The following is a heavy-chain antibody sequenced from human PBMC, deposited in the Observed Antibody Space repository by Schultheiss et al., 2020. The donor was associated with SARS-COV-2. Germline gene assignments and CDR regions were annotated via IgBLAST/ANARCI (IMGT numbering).Heavy chain of an antibody. Sequence: SVKVSCKASGGTFSSYAISWVRQAPGQGLEWMGGIIPIFGTANYAQKFQGRVTITADESTSTAYMELRSLRSDDTAVYYCARVRGEGGHTYGNYYYYYIMDVWGQGTTVTVSS. J-gene: IGHJ6*02. V-gene: IGHV1-69*13. CDR1: GGTFSSYA. D-gene: IGHD5-18*01. CDR3: ARVRGEGGHTYGNYYYYYIMDV. CDR2: IIPIFGTA.